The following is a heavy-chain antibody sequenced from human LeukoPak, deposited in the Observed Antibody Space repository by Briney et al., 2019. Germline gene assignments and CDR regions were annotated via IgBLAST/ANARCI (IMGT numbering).Heavy chain of an antibody. CDR3: ARNLAARTPYFDY. Sequence: SVKVSCKASGGTFSSYAISWVRQAPGQGLEWMGGIIPIFGTANYAQKFQGRVTITTDESTSTAYIELSSLRSEDTAVYYCARNLAARTPYFDYWGQGTLVTVSS. CDR1: GGTFSSYA. V-gene: IGHV1-69*05. CDR2: IIPIFGTA. D-gene: IGHD6-6*01. J-gene: IGHJ4*02.